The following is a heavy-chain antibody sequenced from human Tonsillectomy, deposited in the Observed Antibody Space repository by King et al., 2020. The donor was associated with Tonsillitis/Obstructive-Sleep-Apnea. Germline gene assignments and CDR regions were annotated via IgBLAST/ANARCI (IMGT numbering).Heavy chain of an antibody. CDR2: INPSGGST. CDR3: ARVDIVATTFEY. CDR1: GYTFTSYH. J-gene: IGHJ4*02. V-gene: IGHV1-46*01. Sequence: QLVQSGAEVTKPGASVKVSCKASGYTFTSYHMHWVRQAPGQGLEWMGMINPSGGSTSYAQKFQGRVTMTRDTSTSTAYMELSSLRSEDAAVYYCARVDIVATTFEYWGQGTLVTVSS. D-gene: IGHD5-12*01.